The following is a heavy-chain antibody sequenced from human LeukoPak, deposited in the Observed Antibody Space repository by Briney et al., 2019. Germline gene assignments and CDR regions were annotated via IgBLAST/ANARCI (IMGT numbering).Heavy chain of an antibody. CDR2: VSGRGSST. J-gene: IGHJ4*02. CDR3: AKYTTPYYFDY. D-gene: IGHD1-1*01. CDR1: GFTFNNYV. V-gene: IGHV3-23*01. Sequence: TGGSLRLSCEGSGFTFNNYVMNWVRQAPGKGLEWVSGVSGRGSSTYYADSVKGRFTISRDNPQNTVYLQMKSLRAEDTAIYFCAKYTTPYYFDYWGQGILVTVSS.